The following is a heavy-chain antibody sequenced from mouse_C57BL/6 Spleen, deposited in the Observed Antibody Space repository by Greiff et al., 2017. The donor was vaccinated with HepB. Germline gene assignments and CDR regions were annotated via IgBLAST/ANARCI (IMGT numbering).Heavy chain of an antibody. CDR2: IDPSDSYT. CDR1: GYTFTSYW. V-gene: IGHV1-69*01. CDR3: ARGDTGWYFDV. D-gene: IGHD1-1*01. J-gene: IGHJ1*03. Sequence: VQLQQPGAELVMPGASVKLSCKASGYTFTSYWMHWVKQRPGQGLEWIGEIDPSDSYTNYNQKFKGKSTLTVDKSSSTAYMQLSSLTSEDSAVYYCARGDTGWYFDVWGTGTTVTVSS.